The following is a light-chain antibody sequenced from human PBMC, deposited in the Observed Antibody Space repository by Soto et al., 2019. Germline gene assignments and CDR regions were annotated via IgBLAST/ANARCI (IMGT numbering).Light chain of an antibody. Sequence: QSVLTQPPSVSAAPGQKVTLSCSGSSSNIGNNYVSWYQQLPGTAPKLLIYENNKRPSGIPDRFSGSKSGTSATLGITGLQTGDEADYYCGTWDSSLSAGRVFGGGTKLTVL. J-gene: IGLJ3*02. CDR1: SSNIGNNY. CDR3: GTWDSSLSAGRV. CDR2: ENN. V-gene: IGLV1-51*02.